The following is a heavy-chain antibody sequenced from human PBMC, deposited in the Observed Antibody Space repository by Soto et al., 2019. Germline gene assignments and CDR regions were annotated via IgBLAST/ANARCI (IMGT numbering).Heavy chain of an antibody. V-gene: IGHV5-51*01. CDR1: GYSFTSYW. D-gene: IGHD5-18*01. CDR3: ARGQDTATVYPPWFDP. Sequence: GESLKISCKGSGYSFTSYWIGWVRQMPGKGLEWMGIIYPGDSDTRYSPSFQGQVTISADKSISTAYLQWSSLKASDTAMYYCARGQDTATVYPPWFDPWGQGTLLTVSS. J-gene: IGHJ5*02. CDR2: IYPGDSDT.